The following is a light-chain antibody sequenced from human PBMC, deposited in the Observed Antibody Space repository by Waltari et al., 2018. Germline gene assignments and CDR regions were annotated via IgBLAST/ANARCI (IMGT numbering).Light chain of an antibody. CDR2: AAS. CDR3: QQRTDWPPLT. V-gene: IGKV1-39*01. J-gene: IGKJ4*01. CDR1: QSITSR. Sequence: DIQMTQSPSSLSASVGDRVTITCRASQSITSRLNWYQQKPGKAPKVLIYAASSLQSGVPSRFSGSGSGTDFTLTISSLEPEDFAIYYCQQRTDWPPLTFGGGTKVEIK.